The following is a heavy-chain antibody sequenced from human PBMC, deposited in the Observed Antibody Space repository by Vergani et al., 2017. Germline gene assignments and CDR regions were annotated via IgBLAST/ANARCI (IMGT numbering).Heavy chain of an antibody. V-gene: IGHV3-48*04. CDR1: GFTFSSYS. CDR2: ISSSSSTI. D-gene: IGHD3-22*01. J-gene: IGHJ5*02. Sequence: EVQLVESGGGLVQPGGSLRLSCAASGFTFSSYSMNWVRQAPGKGREWVSYISSSSSTIYYADSVKGRFTISRDNAKNSLYLQMNSLRAEDTAVYYCARDVGNYYDSSGPNIDPWGQGTLVTVSS. CDR3: ARDVGNYYDSSGPNIDP.